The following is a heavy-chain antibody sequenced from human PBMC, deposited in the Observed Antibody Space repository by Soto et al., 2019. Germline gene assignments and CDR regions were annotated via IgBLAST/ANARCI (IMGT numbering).Heavy chain of an antibody. J-gene: IGHJ6*02. D-gene: IGHD6-13*01. CDR1: GFTFNTYG. CDR3: ARPIAAVGTRQYYLYGMDV. CDR2: IWFDGNNR. Sequence: AGGSLRLSCAASGFTFNTYGMQWVRQAPGKGLEWVAVIWFDGNNRYYADSVKGRFTISRDNSKNTLYLQMDSLGAEDTAMYYCARPIAAVGTRQYYLYGMDVWGQGTTVTVSS. V-gene: IGHV3-33*01.